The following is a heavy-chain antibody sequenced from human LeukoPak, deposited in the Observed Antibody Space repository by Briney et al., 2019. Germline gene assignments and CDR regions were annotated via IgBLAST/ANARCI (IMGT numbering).Heavy chain of an antibody. D-gene: IGHD3-22*01. CDR2: ISSSSSSI. V-gene: IGHV3-21*04. Sequence: GGSLRLSCAASGFTFSSYSINWVRQAPGKGLEWVSSISSSSSSIYYADSVKGRFTISRDNAKNSLYLQMNSLRAEDTAVYYCAREGRYYDSSGYYIDYWGQGTLVTVSS. J-gene: IGHJ4*02. CDR3: AREGRYYDSSGYYIDY. CDR1: GFTFSSYS.